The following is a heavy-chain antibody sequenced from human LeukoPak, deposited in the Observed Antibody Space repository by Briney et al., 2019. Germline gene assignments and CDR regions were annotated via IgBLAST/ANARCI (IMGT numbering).Heavy chain of an antibody. D-gene: IGHD6-25*01. CDR3: ARWYVRLDQPPPYYYGMDV. CDR1: GDSVSSNSAA. V-gene: IGHV6-1*01. Sequence: SQTLSLTCAISGDSVSSNSAAWNWIRQSPSRGLEWLGRTYYRSKWYYDYAVAVKSRISINPDTSKNQFSLQLNSVTPEDTAVYYCARWYVRLDQPPPYYYGMDVWGQGTTVTISS. CDR2: TYYRSKWYY. J-gene: IGHJ6*02.